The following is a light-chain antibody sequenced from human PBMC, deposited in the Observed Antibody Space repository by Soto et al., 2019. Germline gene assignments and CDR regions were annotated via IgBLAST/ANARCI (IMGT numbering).Light chain of an antibody. V-gene: IGKV1-39*01. CDR1: ESIARH. Sequence: DIQMTQSPSSLSASVGDRVTITCRASESIARHLNWYQQKPGKAPKLLIYAASSLHNGVPSRFRGGGSGTDFTLTISNLQPEDVATYYCQQTYSTLSITFGQGTRLESK. J-gene: IGKJ5*01. CDR3: QQTYSTLSIT. CDR2: AAS.